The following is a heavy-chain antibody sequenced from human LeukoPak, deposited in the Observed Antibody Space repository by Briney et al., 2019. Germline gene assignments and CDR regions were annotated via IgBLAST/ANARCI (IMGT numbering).Heavy chain of an antibody. Sequence: ASVKVSCKASGYTFTSYYMHWVRQAPGQGLEWMGIINPSGGSTSYAQKFQGRVTMTRDMSTSTVYMELSSLRSEGTAVYYCAKRSRAYCTNGVCYEYYFDYWGQGTLVTVSS. V-gene: IGHV1-46*01. D-gene: IGHD2-8*01. CDR3: AKRSRAYCTNGVCYEYYFDY. CDR2: INPSGGST. J-gene: IGHJ4*02. CDR1: GYTFTSYY.